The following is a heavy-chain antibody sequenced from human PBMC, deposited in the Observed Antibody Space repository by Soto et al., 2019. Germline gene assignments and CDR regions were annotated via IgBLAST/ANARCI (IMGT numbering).Heavy chain of an antibody. Sequence: PSETPSLTCALYGRPFSGYYSTWTRKPRGQGLEWIGEMHDSGSSNYNPSLKSRVTISVDTSKNQFSLKLSSVTSADTAVYYCARGHRAGYRSGSLDSWGRGTLVTLSS. D-gene: IGHD5-12*01. J-gene: IGHJ4*02. V-gene: IGHV4-34*01. CDR3: ARGHRAGYRSGSLDS. CDR1: GRPFSGYY. CDR2: MHDSGSS.